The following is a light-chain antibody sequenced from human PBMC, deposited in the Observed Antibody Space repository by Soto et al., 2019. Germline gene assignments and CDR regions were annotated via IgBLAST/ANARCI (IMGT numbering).Light chain of an antibody. CDR3: QQYNNWPPRT. CDR1: QSVSSN. CDR2: GAS. J-gene: IGKJ2*01. Sequence: EIVMPQSPATLSVSPGERATLACRASQSVSSNLAWYQQKPGQAPRRLIYGASTRSTGIPARFSGSGSGTEFTLTISSLQSEEFAVYYCQQYNNWPPRTFGQGTKLEIK. V-gene: IGKV3-15*01.